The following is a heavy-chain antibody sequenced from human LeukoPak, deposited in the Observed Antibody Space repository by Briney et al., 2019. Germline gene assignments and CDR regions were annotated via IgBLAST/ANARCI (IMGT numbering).Heavy chain of an antibody. D-gene: IGHD4-17*01. CDR2: INPNSGGT. V-gene: IGHV1-2*02. Sequence: ASVKVSCKASGYTFTGYYMHWVRQAPGQGLEWMGWINPNSGGTNYAQKFQGRVTMTRDTSISTAYTELSRLRSDDTAVYYCARDRTTVTYDAFDIWGQGTMVTVSS. CDR1: GYTFTGYY. J-gene: IGHJ3*02. CDR3: ARDRTTVTYDAFDI.